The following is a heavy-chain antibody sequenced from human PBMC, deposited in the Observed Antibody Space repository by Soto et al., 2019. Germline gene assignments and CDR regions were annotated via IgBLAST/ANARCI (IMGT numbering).Heavy chain of an antibody. D-gene: IGHD3-10*01. V-gene: IGHV4-59*01. CDR3: AGVWGGVFDF. Sequence: PSETLSLTCTVSGGSISSYYWSWIRQPPGKGLEWIGYIYYSGSTDYNPSLKSRVTISVDTSKNQFSLKLTSVTAADTAVYYCAGVWGGVFDFWAQGTMVTVSS. CDR2: IYYSGST. CDR1: GGSISSYY. J-gene: IGHJ3*01.